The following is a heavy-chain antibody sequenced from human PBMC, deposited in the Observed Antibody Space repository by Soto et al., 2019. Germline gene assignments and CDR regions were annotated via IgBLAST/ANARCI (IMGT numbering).Heavy chain of an antibody. CDR2: ISAHNGDT. D-gene: IGHD3-22*01. V-gene: IGHV1-18*04. Sequence: ASVKVSCKASGYSFATYGFSWVRQAPGQGPECVGWISAHNGDTHYSQKFQGRVTLTTDTSTNTGYMELRSLTSDDTAVYFRATEPIYYNDGSGYYPLGHWGQGTLVTVSS. J-gene: IGHJ4*02. CDR1: GYSFATYG. CDR3: ATEPIYYNDGSGYYPLGH.